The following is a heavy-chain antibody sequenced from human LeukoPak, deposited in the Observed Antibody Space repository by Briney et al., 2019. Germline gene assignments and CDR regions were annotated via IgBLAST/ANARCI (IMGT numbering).Heavy chain of an antibody. CDR1: GYSFTSYW. J-gene: IGHJ6*02. D-gene: IGHD3-10*01. CDR3: AGHHSLSWFMDV. V-gene: IGHV5-51*01. Sequence: GESLKNSCRGFGYSFTSYWIGWVRQMRGKGLEWMGIIYPGDSDTTYSPSFQGQVTISADKSISIAYPQWSSLKASDSAMYYCAGHHSLSWFMDVWGQGTTVSVSS. CDR2: IYPGDSDT.